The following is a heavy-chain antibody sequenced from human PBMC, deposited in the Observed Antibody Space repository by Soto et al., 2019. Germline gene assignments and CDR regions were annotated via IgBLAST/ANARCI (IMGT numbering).Heavy chain of an antibody. D-gene: IGHD3-16*01. V-gene: IGHV3-23*01. CDR1: GFTFSTYA. Sequence: EVQLLESGGKLVQPGGSLTLSCAASGFTFSTYAMAWVRQAPGKGLEWVSGVSASGLNTDYADPVKGRFYISRDNSKNTPSLHMTGLRAEDTALYYSAKDRPQRPSGCFFEYWGQGTPVTVSS. J-gene: IGHJ4*02. CDR3: AKDRPQRPSGCFFEY. CDR2: VSASGLNT.